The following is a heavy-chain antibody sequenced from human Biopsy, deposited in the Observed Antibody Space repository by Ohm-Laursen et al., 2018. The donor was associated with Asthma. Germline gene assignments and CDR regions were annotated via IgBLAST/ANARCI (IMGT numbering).Heavy chain of an antibody. J-gene: IGHJ4*02. CDR3: ARRGGVRRYFDY. Sequence: SETLSLTCTVSGGSTSSGAYYWGWVRQPPGKGLEWIGYIYYIGSTYYNPSLKSRVAISLDTSKNQFSLKLSSVTAADTAVYFCARRGGVRRYFDYWGQGTLVTVSS. CDR2: IYYIGST. CDR1: GGSTSSGAYY. D-gene: IGHD3-16*01. V-gene: IGHV4-30-4*01.